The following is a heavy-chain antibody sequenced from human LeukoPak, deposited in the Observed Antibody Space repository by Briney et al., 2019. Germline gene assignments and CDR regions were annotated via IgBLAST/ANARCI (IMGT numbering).Heavy chain of an antibody. J-gene: IGHJ6*02. Sequence: PGGSLRLSCAASGFTVSSYAMSWVRQAPGKGLEGVSSIRSSGDSRSYADSVKGRFTISRDNSENTLYLQMNSLRAEDTAVYYCARARRFWGSRHELLWFGELLSKYYYYYYGMDVWGQGTTVTVSS. CDR3: ARARRFWGSRHELLWFGELLSKYYYYYYGMDV. D-gene: IGHD3-10*01. CDR2: IRSSGDSR. CDR1: GFTVSSYA. V-gene: IGHV3-23*01.